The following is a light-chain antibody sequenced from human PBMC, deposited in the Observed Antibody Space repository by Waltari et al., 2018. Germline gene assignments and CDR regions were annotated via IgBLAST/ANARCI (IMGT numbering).Light chain of an antibody. J-gene: IGKJ1*01. V-gene: IGKV3-20*01. CDR1: QNVGRS. CDR3: QHNVRLPVT. Sequence: IVLTQSPGTLSLSPGESATLSCRASQNVGRSLVWYQQKPGQAPWLLIYDTSTRATGIPDRFSGSGSGTDFSLTIARLEPEDFAVYYCQHNVRLPVTFGQGTKVEI. CDR2: DTS.